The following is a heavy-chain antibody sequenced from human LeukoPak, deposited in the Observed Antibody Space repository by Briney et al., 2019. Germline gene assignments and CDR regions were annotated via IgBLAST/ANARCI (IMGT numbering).Heavy chain of an antibody. V-gene: IGHV4-34*01. J-gene: IGHJ4*02. D-gene: IGHD4-11*01. CDR1: GGSLSGYY. Sequence: PSQTLSLTCAVYGGSLSGYYWSWIREPPGKGLEWIGEINHSGSTNYNPSLKSRVTLSVDTSKNQFSLKLSSVTAADTAVYYCARGYSNRDYWGQGTLVTVSS. CDR2: INHSGST. CDR3: ARGYSNRDY.